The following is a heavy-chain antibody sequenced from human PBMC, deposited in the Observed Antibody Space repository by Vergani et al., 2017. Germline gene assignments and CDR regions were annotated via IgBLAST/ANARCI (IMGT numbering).Heavy chain of an antibody. CDR2: IKSKTDGGTT. D-gene: IGHD3-3*02. J-gene: IGHJ6*02. CDR3: TTAFIYYYYGMDV. V-gene: IGHV3-15*01. CDR1: GFTFSNAW. Sequence: EVQLVESRGGLVKPGGSLRLSCAASGFTFSNAWMSWVRQAPGKGLEWVGRIKSKTDGGTTDYAAPVKGRFTISRDDSKNTLYLQMNSLKTEDTAVYYCTTAFIYYYYGMDVWGQGTTVTVSS.